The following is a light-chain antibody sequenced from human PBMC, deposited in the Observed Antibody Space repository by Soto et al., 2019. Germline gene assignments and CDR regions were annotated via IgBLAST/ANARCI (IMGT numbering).Light chain of an antibody. V-gene: IGKV3-20*01. CDR3: QQYGDSPRT. CDR2: DAF. Sequence: EIVLTQSPGTLSLSPGESATLSCRASRSLDSGQLAWYQQKVGRAPRLLNHDAFMRATGIPDRFSGSGSGTDFTLTIARLEPEDFAVYYCQQYGDSPRTFGQGTRLEIK. CDR1: RSLDSGQ. J-gene: IGKJ5*01.